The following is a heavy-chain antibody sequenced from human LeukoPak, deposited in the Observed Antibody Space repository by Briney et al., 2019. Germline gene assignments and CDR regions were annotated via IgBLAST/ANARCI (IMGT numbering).Heavy chain of an antibody. CDR2: MNSNSGNT. V-gene: IGHV1-8*03. D-gene: IGHD2-15*01. Sequence: ASVKVSCRASGYTFTSYDINWVRQAPGQGLEWMGWMNSNSGNTGYAQKFQGRLTITRITSISTAYMELSSLRSEDTAVYYCARGASRSFDYWGQGTLVTVSS. CDR1: GYTFTSYD. CDR3: ARGASRSFDY. J-gene: IGHJ4*02.